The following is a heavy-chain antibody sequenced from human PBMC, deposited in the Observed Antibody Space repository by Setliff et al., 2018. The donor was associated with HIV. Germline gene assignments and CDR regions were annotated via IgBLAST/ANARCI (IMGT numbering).Heavy chain of an antibody. Sequence: VASVKVSCKASGYTFNNYHIFWVRQAPGQGLEWMGWINPDSDATNYAQKFQGRVTMTRDTSIATVYMELSSLRFDDTAVYFCARGFASGWDRVDQFDPWGQGTLVTVSS. V-gene: IGHV1-2*02. CDR3: ARGFASGWDRVDQFDP. CDR2: INPDSDAT. D-gene: IGHD6-25*01. CDR1: GYTFNNYH. J-gene: IGHJ5*02.